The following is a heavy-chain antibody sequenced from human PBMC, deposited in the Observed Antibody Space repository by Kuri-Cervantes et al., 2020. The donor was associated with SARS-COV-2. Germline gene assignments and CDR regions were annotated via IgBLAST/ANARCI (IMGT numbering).Heavy chain of an antibody. V-gene: IGHV2-70*11. CDR3: VRIRAATVIADY. CDR1: GFSLSTSGMC. D-gene: IGHD4-11*01. Sequence: SGPTLVKPTQTLTLTCTFTGFSLSTSGMCVSWIRQPPGKALEWLARIDWDDDKYYSTSLKTRLTISTDTFKNQVVLTMTNMDPVDTGTYYCVRIRAATVIADYWGQGALVTVSS. J-gene: IGHJ4*02. CDR2: IDWDDDK.